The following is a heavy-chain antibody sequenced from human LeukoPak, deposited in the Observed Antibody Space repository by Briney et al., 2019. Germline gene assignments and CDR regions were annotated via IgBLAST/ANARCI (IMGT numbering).Heavy chain of an antibody. CDR2: ISSSGSTI. CDR3: ARFDCGGDCYPYFDY. Sequence: GGSLRLSCAASGFTFSDYYMSWIRQAPGKGLEWVSYISSSGSTIYYADSVKGRFTISRDNAKNSLYLQMNSLRAEDTAVYYCARFDCGGDCYPYFDYWGQGTLVTVSS. J-gene: IGHJ4*02. D-gene: IGHD2-21*02. V-gene: IGHV3-11*04. CDR1: GFTFSDYY.